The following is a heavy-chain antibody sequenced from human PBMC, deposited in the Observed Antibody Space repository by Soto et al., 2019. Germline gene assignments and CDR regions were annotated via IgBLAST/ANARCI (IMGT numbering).Heavy chain of an antibody. Sequence: QVQLVQSGAEVKKPGASVKVSCKASGYTFTSYGISWVRQAPGQGLEWLGWISAYNGNTNYAQKLQGRVTMTTDTSPSTAYMELRILRSDDTAVDYCARANSYKWPRYCNSTSCPLTRFGSLDYGGQGTLVAVSS. J-gene: IGHJ4*02. CDR1: GYTFTSYG. V-gene: IGHV1-18*01. CDR2: ISAYNGNT. D-gene: IGHD2-2*01. CDR3: ARANSYKWPRYCNSTSCPLTRFGSLDY.